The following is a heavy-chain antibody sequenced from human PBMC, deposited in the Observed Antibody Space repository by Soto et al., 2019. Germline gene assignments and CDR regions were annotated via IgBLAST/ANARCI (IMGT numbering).Heavy chain of an antibody. CDR1: AGSISSNY. Sequence: LSPTCSVSAGSISSNYWSWIRQPAGKRLEWVGRIYTSGSTNYNPSLKSRVTMSIDTSKNQFSLNLNSVTAADTATYYCAGDLALAGNYWGQGVLVTVSP. V-gene: IGHV4-4*07. D-gene: IGHD6-19*01. CDR3: AGDLALAGNY. CDR2: IYTSGST. J-gene: IGHJ4*02.